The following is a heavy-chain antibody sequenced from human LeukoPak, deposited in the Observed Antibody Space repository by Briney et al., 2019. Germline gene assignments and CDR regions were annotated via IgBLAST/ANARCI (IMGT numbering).Heavy chain of an antibody. Sequence: QPGGSLRLSCAASGFTFTNYAMNWVRQAPGKGLEWVSVISGSGGNTNYADSVKGRFTISRDKSKNALYLQMGSLRAEDMAVYYCAKRGGGSFYFDYWGQGTLVTVSS. CDR3: AKRGGGSFYFDY. V-gene: IGHV3-23*01. J-gene: IGHJ4*02. CDR1: GFTFTNYA. D-gene: IGHD1-26*01. CDR2: ISGSGGNT.